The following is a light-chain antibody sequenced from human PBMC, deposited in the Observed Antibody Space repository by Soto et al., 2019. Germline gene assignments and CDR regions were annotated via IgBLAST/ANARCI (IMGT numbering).Light chain of an antibody. CDR1: QDISNY. CDR2: DAS. CDR3: QQYDNLPGT. V-gene: IGKV1-33*01. J-gene: IGKJ1*01. Sequence: DIQMTQFPSSLSASVGDRVTITCQASQDISNYLNWYQQKPGKAPKLLIYDASNLETGVPSRFSGSGSGTDFTFTISSLQPEDIATYYCQQYDNLPGTFGQGTKVEIK.